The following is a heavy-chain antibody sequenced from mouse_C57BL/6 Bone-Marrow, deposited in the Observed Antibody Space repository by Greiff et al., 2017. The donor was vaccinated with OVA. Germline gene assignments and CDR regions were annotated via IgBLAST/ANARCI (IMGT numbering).Heavy chain of an antibody. D-gene: IGHD1-1*01. CDR2: IDPENGDT. Sequence: EVQVVESGAELVRPGASVKLSCTASGFNIKDDYMHWVKQRPEQGLEWIGWIDPENGDTEYASKFQGKATITADTSSNTAYLQLSSLTSEDTAVYYCTTTVVARGFDYWGQGTTLTVSS. CDR1: GFNIKDDY. V-gene: IGHV14-4*01. J-gene: IGHJ2*01. CDR3: TTTVVARGFDY.